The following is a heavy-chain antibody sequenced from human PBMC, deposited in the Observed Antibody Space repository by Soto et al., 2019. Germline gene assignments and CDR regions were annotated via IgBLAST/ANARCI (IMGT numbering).Heavy chain of an antibody. CDR2: TNPKSGYT. Sequence: QVQLVQAGAEVKKPGASVKVSCKTSGYTFTNYDINWVRQATGQGREWMGWTNPKSGYTGSAQKFQGRVTMTRDSSRRTAYMELHSLTSEDTAVYYCARTAGDLDYWGQGTLITVSS. D-gene: IGHD4-17*01. CDR3: ARTAGDLDY. CDR1: GYTFTNYD. V-gene: IGHV1-8*01. J-gene: IGHJ4*02.